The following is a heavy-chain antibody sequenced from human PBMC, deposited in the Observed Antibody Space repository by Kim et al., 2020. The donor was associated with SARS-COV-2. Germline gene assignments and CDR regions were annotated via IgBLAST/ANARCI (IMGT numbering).Heavy chain of an antibody. Sequence: ASVKVSCKTSGYTFTNYAMNWVRQAPGQGLEWMGWINTKTGIPTYAQDFTGRFVFSLDTFVNTAYLQISSLTAADTAVYYCAKISSNNPFWGQGTLVTVSS. CDR1: GYTFTNYA. D-gene: IGHD1-1*01. J-gene: IGHJ4*02. CDR3: AKISSNNPF. V-gene: IGHV7-4-1*02. CDR2: INTKTGIP.